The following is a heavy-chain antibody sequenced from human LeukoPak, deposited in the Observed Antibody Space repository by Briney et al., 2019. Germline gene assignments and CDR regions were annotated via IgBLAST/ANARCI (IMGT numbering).Heavy chain of an antibody. D-gene: IGHD3-3*01. CDR2: ISGNAGST. Sequence: GGPLRLSCAASGFTLSSYAMSWARQAPGKGLEWVSLISGNAGSTYYPDSVKGRFTISRDITKNTLYLQMHSLRAEDTATYYCAKDGLQSSEWSPPLNCWGQGTLVTVSS. CDR1: GFTLSSYA. CDR3: AKDGLQSSEWSPPLNC. V-gene: IGHV3-23*01. J-gene: IGHJ4*02.